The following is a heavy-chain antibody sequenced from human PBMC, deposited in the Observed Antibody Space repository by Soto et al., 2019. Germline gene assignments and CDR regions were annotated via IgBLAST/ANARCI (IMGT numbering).Heavy chain of an antibody. CDR3: ARTYSSSSLGGMDV. V-gene: IGHV3-48*02. CDR2: ISSSSSTI. D-gene: IGHD6-13*01. CDR1: GFTFSSYS. J-gene: IGHJ6*02. Sequence: PGGSLRLSCAASGFTFSSYSMNWVRQAPGKGLEWVSYISSSSSTIYYADSVKGRFTISRDNAKNSLYLQMNSLRDEDTAVYYCARTYSSSSLGGMDVWGQGTTVTVSS.